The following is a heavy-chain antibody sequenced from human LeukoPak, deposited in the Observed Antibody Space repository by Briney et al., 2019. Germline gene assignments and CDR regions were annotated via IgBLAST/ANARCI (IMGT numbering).Heavy chain of an antibody. CDR3: SRLSHVAGAPKVSWFDP. V-gene: IGHV4-38-2*02. CDR1: AYSISDGWV. CDR2: IYRSGTT. D-gene: IGHD1-26*01. Sequence: PSGTLSLTCTASAYSISDGWVWGMIRQPPGKGLEWIGSIYRSGTTYYNPSLKSRVTMSVDTSNNQFSLKLTSVTAADTAMYYCSRLSHVAGAPKVSWFDPWGQGTLVTVSS. J-gene: IGHJ5*02.